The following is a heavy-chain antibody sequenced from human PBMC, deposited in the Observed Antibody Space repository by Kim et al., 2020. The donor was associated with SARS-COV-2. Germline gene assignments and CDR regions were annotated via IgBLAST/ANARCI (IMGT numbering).Heavy chain of an antibody. CDR1: GFTFSTYA. Sequence: GGSLRLSCAASGFTFSTYAMTWVRQAPGKGLEWVSGISAGGGGKNHADSVKGRFTISRDNSKNTLYLHMNSLRAEDTAVYYCAKGSGDYGAIDSWGQGTMVTVSS. D-gene: IGHD2-21*02. J-gene: IGHJ4*02. CDR2: ISAGGGGK. CDR3: AKGSGDYGAIDS. V-gene: IGHV3-23*01.